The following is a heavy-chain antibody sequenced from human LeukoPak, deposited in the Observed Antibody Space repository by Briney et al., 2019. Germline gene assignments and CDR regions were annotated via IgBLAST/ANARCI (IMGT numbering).Heavy chain of an antibody. V-gene: IGHV4-4*09. CDR3: VRRNHYFYYMDV. CDR1: GGSISSYY. CDR2: IFPSGSA. Sequence: SETLFLTCTVSGGSISSYYWSWIRQSPVKGLEWIGYIFPSGSAYYNPSLESRVTISLDTSENQFSLTLTSVTAADTAVYYCVRRNHYFYYMDVWGKGTTVTVSS. J-gene: IGHJ6*03.